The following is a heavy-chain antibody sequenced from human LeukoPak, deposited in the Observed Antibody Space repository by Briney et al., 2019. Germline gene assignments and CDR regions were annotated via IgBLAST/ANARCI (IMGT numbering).Heavy chain of an antibody. Sequence: SETLSLTCTVSGGSISSYYWSWIRQPPGKGLEWIGYIYYSGSTNYNPSLKSRVTISVDTSKNQFSLKLSSVTAADTAVYYCAGEKPDYGDGILDWGQGTLVTVSS. D-gene: IGHD4-17*01. CDR3: AGEKPDYGDGILD. CDR2: IYYSGST. J-gene: IGHJ4*02. CDR1: GGSISSYY. V-gene: IGHV4-59*01.